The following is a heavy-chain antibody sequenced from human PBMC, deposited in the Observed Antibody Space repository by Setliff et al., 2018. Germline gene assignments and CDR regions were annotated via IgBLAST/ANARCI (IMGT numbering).Heavy chain of an antibody. V-gene: IGHV4-59*01. CDR1: GGSISSSY. CDR3: ARAAKYDSSGYYGFWFDP. CDR2: IYSSGST. Sequence: SETLSLTCTVSGGSISSSYWSWIRKPPGKGLEWIGYIYSSGSTNNNPSLKIRATISVDTSKNQFSLKLSSVTAADTAVYYCARAAKYDSSGYYGFWFDPWGQGTLVTVSS. J-gene: IGHJ5*02. D-gene: IGHD3-22*01.